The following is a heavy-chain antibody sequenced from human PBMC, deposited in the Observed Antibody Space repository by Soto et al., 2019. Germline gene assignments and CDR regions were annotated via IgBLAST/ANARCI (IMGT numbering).Heavy chain of an antibody. V-gene: IGHV1-2*02. D-gene: IGHD3-9*01. CDR1: GGTFSSYA. CDR3: ARDGSVLRYFDWLAPTSYNWFDP. Sequence: ASVKVSCKASGGTFSSYAISWVRQAPGQGLEWMGWINPNSGGTNYAQKFQGRVTMTRDTSISTAYMELSRLRSDDTAVYYCARDGSVLRYFDWLAPTSYNWFDPWGQGTLVTVSS. CDR2: INPNSGGT. J-gene: IGHJ5*02.